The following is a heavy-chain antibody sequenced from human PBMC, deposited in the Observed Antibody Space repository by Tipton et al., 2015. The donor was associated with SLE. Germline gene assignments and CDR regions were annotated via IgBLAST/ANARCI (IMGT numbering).Heavy chain of an antibody. CDR1: GFTFSSYW. J-gene: IGHJ4*02. D-gene: IGHD6-13*01. V-gene: IGHV3-74*01. CDR3: AREFAAAGTSLDY. Sequence: SLRLSCAASGFTFSSYWMHWVRQAPGKGLVWVSRINSDGSSTNYADSVKGRFTISRDNAKNSLYLQMNSLRAEDTAVYYCAREFAAAGTSLDYWGQGTLVTVSS. CDR2: INSDGSST.